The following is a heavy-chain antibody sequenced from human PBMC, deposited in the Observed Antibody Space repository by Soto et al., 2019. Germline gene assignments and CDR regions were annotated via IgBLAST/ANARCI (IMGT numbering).Heavy chain of an antibody. CDR3: ATGGDSSSFQSYSYYGMAV. Sequence: EVQLVESGGGLVQPGGSLRLSCSASGSSFSPYILNWVRQAPGKGLEWVSSITSSSTYIYYADSVRGRFTISRDNAKNSLSLQMNSLRAEDSAVYYCATGGDSSSFQSYSYYGMAVWGQGTTVTVSS. D-gene: IGHD3-22*01. CDR2: ITSSSTYI. J-gene: IGHJ6*02. V-gene: IGHV3-21*01. CDR1: GSSFSPYI.